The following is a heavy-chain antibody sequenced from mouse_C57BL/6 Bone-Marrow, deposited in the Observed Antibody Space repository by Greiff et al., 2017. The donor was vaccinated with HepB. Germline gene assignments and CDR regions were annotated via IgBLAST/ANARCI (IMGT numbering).Heavy chain of an antibody. CDR1: GYTFTSYW. J-gene: IGHJ4*01. V-gene: IGHV1-74*01. CDR3: ASPYYYGSRYYAMDY. CDR2: IHPSDSDT. Sequence: QVHVKQPGAELVKPGASVKVSCKASGYTFTSYWMHWVKQRPGQGLEWIGRIHPSDSDTNYNQKFKGKATLTVDKSSSTAYMQLSSLTSEDSAVYYCASPYYYGSRYYAMDYWGQGTSVTVSS. D-gene: IGHD1-1*01.